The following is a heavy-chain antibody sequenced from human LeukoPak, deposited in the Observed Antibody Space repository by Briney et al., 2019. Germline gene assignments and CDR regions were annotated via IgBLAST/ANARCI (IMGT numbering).Heavy chain of an antibody. CDR2: ISAYNGNT. D-gene: IGHD1-26*01. CDR1: GYTFTSCY. CDR3: SLVGATENFDY. J-gene: IGHJ4*02. Sequence: ASVKVSCKASGYTFTSCYMHWVRQAPGQGLEWMGWISAYNGNTNYAQELQGRVTMTTDTSTSTAYMELRSLRSDDTAVYYCSLVGATENFDYWGQGTLVTVSS. V-gene: IGHV1-18*04.